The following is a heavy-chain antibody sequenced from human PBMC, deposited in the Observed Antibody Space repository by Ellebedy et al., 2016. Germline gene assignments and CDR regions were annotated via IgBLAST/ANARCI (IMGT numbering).Heavy chain of an antibody. Sequence: GGSLRLSCAASGFSFTDYFMSWIRQAPGKGLEWVSYISPSGSIIYYADSVKGRFTISRDNARNSLHLQMSSLRAEDTAVYYCAREGGRFDPWGQGTLVTVSS. J-gene: IGHJ5*02. CDR3: AREGGRFDP. CDR1: GFSFTDYF. V-gene: IGHV3-11*01. CDR2: ISPSGSII. D-gene: IGHD1-14*01.